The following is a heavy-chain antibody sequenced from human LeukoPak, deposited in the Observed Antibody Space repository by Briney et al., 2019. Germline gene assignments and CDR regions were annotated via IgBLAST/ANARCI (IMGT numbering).Heavy chain of an antibody. D-gene: IGHD3-9*01. J-gene: IGHJ5*02. V-gene: IGHV4-31*03. CDR1: GGSISSGGYY. CDR2: IYYSGST. Sequence: PSQTLSLTCTVSGGSISSGGYYWSWIRQHPGKGLEWIGYIYYSGSTYYNPSLKSRVTISVDTSKNQFSLKLSSVTAADTAVCYCARVLFLLSNWFDPWGQGTLVTVSS. CDR3: ARVLFLLSNWFDP.